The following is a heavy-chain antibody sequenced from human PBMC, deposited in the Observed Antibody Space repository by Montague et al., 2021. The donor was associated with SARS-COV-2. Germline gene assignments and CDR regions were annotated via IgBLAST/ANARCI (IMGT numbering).Heavy chain of an antibody. CDR1: GFSNSSGYY. J-gene: IGHJ4*02. D-gene: IGHD3-3*01. Sequence: SETLSLTCSVSGFSNSSGYYWGWIRQTPGKGLEWIGSRYQNGATYYSPSLKRPVTILLDTSKNQFSLSLTSVTAADTAVYYCARSGVGIFDFYYFDSWGQGSLVIFS. CDR2: RYQNGAT. V-gene: IGHV4-38-2*02. CDR3: ARSGVGIFDFYYFDS.